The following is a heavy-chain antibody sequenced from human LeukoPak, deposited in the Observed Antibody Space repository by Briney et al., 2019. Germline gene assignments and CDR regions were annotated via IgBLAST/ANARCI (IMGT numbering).Heavy chain of an antibody. CDR2: IYYSGST. V-gene: IGHV4-59*12. CDR1: GGSISSYY. D-gene: IGHD3-10*01. CDR3: ARGKAMVRGVVDY. Sequence: PSETLSLTCTVSGGSISSYYWGWIRQPPGKGLEWIGYIYYSGSTNYNPSLKSRVTISVDTSKNQFSLKLSSVTAADTAVYYCARGKAMVRGVVDYWGQGTLVTVSS. J-gene: IGHJ4*02.